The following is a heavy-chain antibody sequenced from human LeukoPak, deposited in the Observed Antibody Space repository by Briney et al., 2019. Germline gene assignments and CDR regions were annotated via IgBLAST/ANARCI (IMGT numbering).Heavy chain of an antibody. CDR3: ARGGDIVVVPAATYNWFDP. D-gene: IGHD2-2*01. Sequence: PSETLSLTCAVYGGSFSGYYWSWIRQPPGKGLEWIGEINHSGSTNYNPSLKSRVTISVDTSKNQFSLKLSSVTAADTAVYYCARGGDIVVVPAATYNWFDPWGQGTLVTVSS. CDR1: GGSFSGYY. J-gene: IGHJ5*02. CDR2: INHSGST. V-gene: IGHV4-34*01.